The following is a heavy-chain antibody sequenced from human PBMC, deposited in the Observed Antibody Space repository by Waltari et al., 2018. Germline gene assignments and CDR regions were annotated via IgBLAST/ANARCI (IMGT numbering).Heavy chain of an antibody. J-gene: IGHJ4*02. CDR1: GFTFSNYY. V-gene: IGHV1-46*03. CDR2: FGRSGAGT. CDR3: ATFVSGSFTFPDY. D-gene: IGHD3-16*01. Sequence: QFQLVQSGAEVKKPGASVKVSCEASGFTFSNYYVHWVRQAPGQGLEWMALFGRSGAGTRYAEQFQGRVTLTRDTSTSTVYMDLSSLRSEDTAVYYCATFVSGSFTFPDYWGQGTLVTVSS.